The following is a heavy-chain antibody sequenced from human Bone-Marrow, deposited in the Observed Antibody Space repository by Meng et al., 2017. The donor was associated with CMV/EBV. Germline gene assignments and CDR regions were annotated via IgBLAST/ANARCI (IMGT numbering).Heavy chain of an antibody. CDR3: ARDVLWFGELLDY. CDR1: GGSVSSGSYY. J-gene: IGHJ4*02. Sequence: SETLSLTCTVSGGSVSSGSYYWGWIRQPPGKGLEWIGSIYYSGSTYYNPSLKSRVTISVDTSKNQFSLKLSSVTAADTAVYYCARDVLWFGELLDYWGQGTLVTVSS. V-gene: IGHV4-39*07. D-gene: IGHD3-10*01. CDR2: IYYSGST.